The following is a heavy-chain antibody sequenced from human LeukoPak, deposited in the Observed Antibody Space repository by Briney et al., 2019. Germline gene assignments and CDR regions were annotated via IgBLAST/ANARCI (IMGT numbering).Heavy chain of an antibody. CDR3: ARADCSSISCYPFDY. J-gene: IGHJ4*02. CDR2: INHSGST. V-gene: IGHV4-34*01. D-gene: IGHD2-2*01. Sequence: SETLSLTCAVYGGSFSGYYWSWIRQPPGKGLEWIGEINHSGSTNYNPSLKSRVTISVDRSKNQFSLKLSPVTAADTAVYFCARADCSSISCYPFDYWGQGTLVTVPS. CDR1: GGSFSGYY.